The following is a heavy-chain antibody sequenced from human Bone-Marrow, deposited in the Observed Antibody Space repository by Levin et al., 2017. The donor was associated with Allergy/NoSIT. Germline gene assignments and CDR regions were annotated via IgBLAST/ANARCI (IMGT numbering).Heavy chain of an antibody. J-gene: IGHJ6*02. CDR1: GYTFTSYD. V-gene: IGHV1-8*01. D-gene: IGHD1-1*01. CDR2: MNPNSGNT. CDR3: ARLPSSGASGNFPYYYYGMDV. Sequence: ASVKVSCKASGYTFTSYDINWVRQATGQGLEWMGWMNPNSGNTGYAQKFQGRVTMTRNTPISTAYMELSSLRSEDTAVYYCARLPSSGASGNFPYYYYGMDVWGQGTTVTVSS.